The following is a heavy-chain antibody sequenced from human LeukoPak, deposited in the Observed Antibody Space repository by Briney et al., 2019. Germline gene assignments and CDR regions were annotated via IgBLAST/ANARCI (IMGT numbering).Heavy chain of an antibody. D-gene: IGHD2-2*02. Sequence: ASVKVSCKASGGTFSSYAISWVRQAPGQGLEWMGGIIPIFGTANYAQKFQGRVTITADESTSTAYMELSSLRSEDTAVYYCAKDGCSSTSCYIDYWGQGTLVTVSS. CDR2: IIPIFGTA. J-gene: IGHJ4*02. CDR1: GGTFSSYA. V-gene: IGHV1-69*13. CDR3: AKDGCSSTSCYIDY.